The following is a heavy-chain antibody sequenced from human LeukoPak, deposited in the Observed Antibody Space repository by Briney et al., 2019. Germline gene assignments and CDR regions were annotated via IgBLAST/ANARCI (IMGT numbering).Heavy chain of an antibody. CDR1: GYTLTELS. Sequence: PWASVKVSCKVSGYTLTELSIHWVRQAPGKGLEWMGGFDPEDGETIYAQKFQGRVTMTEDTSTDTAYMELSSLRSEDTAVYYCATSAGGYQLLYNWFDPWGQGTLVTVSS. J-gene: IGHJ5*02. CDR3: ATSAGGYQLLYNWFDP. V-gene: IGHV1-24*01. D-gene: IGHD2-2*02. CDR2: FDPEDGET.